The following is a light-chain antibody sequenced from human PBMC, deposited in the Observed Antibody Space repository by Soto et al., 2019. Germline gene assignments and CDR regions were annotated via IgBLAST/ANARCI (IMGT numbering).Light chain of an antibody. J-gene: IGLJ1*01. CDR1: SRDVGGYNY. Sequence: QSALTQPPSASGSPGQSVTISCTGTSRDVGGYNYVSWYQQHPGKAPKLMIYEVSKRPSGVPDRFSGSKSGDTASLTVSGLQAEDEADYCCSSYAGSGIYVFGTGTKVTVL. CDR2: EVS. V-gene: IGLV2-8*01. CDR3: SSYAGSGIYV.